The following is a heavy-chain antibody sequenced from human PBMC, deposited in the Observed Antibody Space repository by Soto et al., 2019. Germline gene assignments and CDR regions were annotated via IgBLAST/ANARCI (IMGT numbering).Heavy chain of an antibody. Sequence: ASVKVSCKASGYTFTGYYMHWVRQAPGQGLEWMGWINSNSGGTNYAQKFQGWVTMTRDTSISTAYMELSRLRSDDTAVYYCARGPGFLEWLFNDAFDIWGQGTMVTVS. CDR3: ARGPGFLEWLFNDAFDI. CDR1: GYTFTGYY. V-gene: IGHV1-2*04. CDR2: INSNSGGT. D-gene: IGHD3-3*01. J-gene: IGHJ3*02.